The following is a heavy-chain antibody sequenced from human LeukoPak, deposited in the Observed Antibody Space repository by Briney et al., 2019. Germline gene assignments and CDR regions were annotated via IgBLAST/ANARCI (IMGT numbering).Heavy chain of an antibody. V-gene: IGHV4-59*01. J-gene: IGHJ3*02. CDR3: ARVDSWGDAFDI. CDR2: IYHTGST. D-gene: IGHD3-16*01. Sequence: SETPSLTCTVSGGSFSNYYWSWIRQPPGKGLEWVGYIYHTGSTNYNPSLIKSRVTISLDTSSNQFSLKLNSVTPADTAVYYCARVDSWGDAFDIWGQGTMATVSS. CDR1: GGSFSNYY.